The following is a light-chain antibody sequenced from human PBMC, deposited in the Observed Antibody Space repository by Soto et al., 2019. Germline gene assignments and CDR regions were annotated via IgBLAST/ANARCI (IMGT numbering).Light chain of an antibody. CDR1: SSDVGSYKF. CDR2: EVS. V-gene: IGLV2-8*01. CDR3: SSYAGNYNLV. J-gene: IGLJ2*01. Sequence: QSALTQPPSASGSPGQSVTISCNGTSSDVGSYKFVSWYQQHPGKAPKLMMYEVSKRPSGVPDRFSGSKSGNTASLTVSGLQAEDEADYLCSSYAGNYNLVFGGGTKVTVL.